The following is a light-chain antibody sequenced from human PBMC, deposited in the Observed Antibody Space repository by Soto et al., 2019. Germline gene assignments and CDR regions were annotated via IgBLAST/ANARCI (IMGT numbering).Light chain of an antibody. CDR2: RAS. CDR1: QNIYYN. J-gene: IGKJ1*01. Sequence: ILMTQSPATVSVSPGESATLSCRASQNIYYNVAWYQQRPGQAPRLLIYRASTRAPGVPARFSGSGSGTEFTLTISSLQPEDFTVYSCLQYHNLWAFGQGTTVDIK. V-gene: IGKV3-15*01. CDR3: LQYHNLWA.